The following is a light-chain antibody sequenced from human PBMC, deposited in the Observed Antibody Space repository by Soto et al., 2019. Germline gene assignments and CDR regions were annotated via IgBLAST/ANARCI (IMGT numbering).Light chain of an antibody. V-gene: IGKV2-30*01. J-gene: IGKJ2*01. Sequence: DVVMTQSPLSLPVTLGQPASISCRSSQSLVYSDGNTYLTWFQQRPGQSPRRLFYKVSNRDSGVPDRFSGGGSGTDVTLKISRVEAEDVGVYYCMQGTHWPYTFGQGTKLEIK. CDR3: MQGTHWPYT. CDR2: KVS. CDR1: QSLVYSDGNTY.